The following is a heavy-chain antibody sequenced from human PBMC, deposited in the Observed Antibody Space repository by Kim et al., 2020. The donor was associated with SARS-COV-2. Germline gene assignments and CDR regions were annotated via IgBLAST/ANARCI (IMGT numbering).Heavy chain of an antibody. D-gene: IGHD3-10*01. Sequence: ETLSLTCDVSGGSISSNSHCWGWVRQPPGKGLEWIATIYYSGNTYYSPSLKSRVTISVDTSKNQFSLNLSSVTAADTAVYCCARHRLWRNWFDPWGQGTLVTVSS. CDR1: GGSISSNSHC. V-gene: IGHV4-39*01. CDR2: IYYSGNT. J-gene: IGHJ5*02. CDR3: ARHRLWRNWFDP.